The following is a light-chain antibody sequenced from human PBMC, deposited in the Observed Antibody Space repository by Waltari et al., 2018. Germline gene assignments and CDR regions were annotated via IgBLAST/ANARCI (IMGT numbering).Light chain of an antibody. CDR1: STAVLAFNL. J-gene: IGLJ3*02. CDR2: DVS. Sequence: QSALTQPPPVFVSSGQSVPIPCTGTSTAVLAFNLVSWYQHPPGKPPTPMIYDVSKPPSGVPDRFSGSKSGNTASLTISGLQAEDEADYYCCSYAGGYTWAFGGGTKLTVL. CDR3: CSYAGGYTWA. V-gene: IGLV2-11*01.